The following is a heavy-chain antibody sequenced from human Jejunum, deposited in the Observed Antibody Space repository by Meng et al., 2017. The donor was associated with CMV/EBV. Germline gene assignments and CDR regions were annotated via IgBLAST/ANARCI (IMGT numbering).Heavy chain of an antibody. D-gene: IGHD2-21*01. V-gene: IGHV4-59*01. CDR3: ARDNVVHYYYGLDV. CDR1: GGSITNYY. Sequence: SGGSITNYYWSWIRRTPGEGLEWIGYIYYTGSTNYNPSLKSRVTISVDTSKNQFSLKLSSVTAADTAVYYCARDNVVHYYYGLDVWGQGTTVTVSS. CDR2: IYYTGST. J-gene: IGHJ6*02.